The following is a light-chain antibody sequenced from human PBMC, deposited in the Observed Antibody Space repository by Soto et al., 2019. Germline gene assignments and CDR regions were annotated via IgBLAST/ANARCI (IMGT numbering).Light chain of an antibody. J-gene: IGKJ1*01. CDR3: QQYSGYSTT. CDR1: QTISNW. CDR2: KAS. Sequence: DIQMTQSPSTMSASVGDRVTITCRASQTISNWLAWYQQKPGKAPKFLFYKASSLESGVPSRFSGSGSGTEFTLTISSRQPDDFATYYCQQYSGYSTTFGQGTRVEVK. V-gene: IGKV1-5*03.